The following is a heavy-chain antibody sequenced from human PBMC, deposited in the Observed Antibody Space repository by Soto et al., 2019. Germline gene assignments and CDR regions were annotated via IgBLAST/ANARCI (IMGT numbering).Heavy chain of an antibody. CDR1: GFTFISYA. J-gene: IGHJ4*02. CDR2: VSGSGSPT. CDR3: VKVLRASYCVD. D-gene: IGHD2-21*01. Sequence: EVQLLESGGGLVQPGGSLRLSCAASGFTFISYAMSWVRQAPGKGLEWISGVSGSGSPTYYADSVKGRFTISRDNSKNTVYLQMNSLRAEDKAVYYCVKVLRASYCVDWGQGTLVTVSS. V-gene: IGHV3-23*01.